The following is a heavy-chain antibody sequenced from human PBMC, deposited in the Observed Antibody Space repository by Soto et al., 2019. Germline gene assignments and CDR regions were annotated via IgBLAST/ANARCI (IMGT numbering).Heavy chain of an antibody. CDR3: ARDFRIAVAQWELLPKFYYYYGMDV. V-gene: IGHV3-33*01. CDR1: GFTVSSYG. CDR2: IWYDGSNK. Sequence: PGGSLRLSCAASGFTVSSYGMHWVRQAPGKGLEWVAVIWYDGSNKYYADSVKGRFTISRDNSKNTLYLQMNSLRAEDMAVYYCARDFRIAVAQWELLPKFYYYYGMDVWGQGTTVTVSS. J-gene: IGHJ6*02. D-gene: IGHD6-19*01.